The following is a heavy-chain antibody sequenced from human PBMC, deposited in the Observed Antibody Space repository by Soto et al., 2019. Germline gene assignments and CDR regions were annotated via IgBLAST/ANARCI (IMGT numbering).Heavy chain of an antibody. CDR2: IYYSGST. V-gene: IGHV4-30-4*01. D-gene: IGHD6-6*01. CDR3: ARERPDGARLDP. Sequence: QVQLQESGPGLVKPSQTLSLTCTVSGGSISSGDYYWSWIRQPPGKGLEWIGYIYYSGSTYSNPSLKSRVTISVDTSKNLFSLKLSSVTAADTAVYYCARERPDGARLDPWGQGTLVTVSS. J-gene: IGHJ5*02. CDR1: GGSISSGDYY.